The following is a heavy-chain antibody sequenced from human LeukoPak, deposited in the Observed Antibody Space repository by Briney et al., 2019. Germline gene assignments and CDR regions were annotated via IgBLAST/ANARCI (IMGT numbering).Heavy chain of an antibody. CDR2: IKQDGNEK. D-gene: IGHD5-12*01. V-gene: IGHV3-7*01. CDR1: GFTFSSYW. J-gene: IGHJ4*02. Sequence: PGGSLRLSCAASGFTFSSYWMTWVRQAPGKGLEWVANIKQDGNEKYYVDSVKGRFTISRDNAKSSVFLQMNSLRDEDTAVYFCARDRGYDTFDYWGQGTLVTVSS. CDR3: ARDRGYDTFDY.